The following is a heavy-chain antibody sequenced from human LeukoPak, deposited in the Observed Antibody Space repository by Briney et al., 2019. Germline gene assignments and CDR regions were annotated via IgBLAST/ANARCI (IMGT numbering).Heavy chain of an antibody. CDR1: GDSFSSNSAA. D-gene: IGHD6-19*01. V-gene: IGHV6-1*01. CDR2: TYYRSKWYN. CDR3: AREGALDSSGWFSFDY. Sequence: SQTLSPTCAISGDSFSSNSAAWNWLRQSPSRGLEWLGRTYYRSKWYNDYAVSVKSRITINPDTSKNQFSLQLNSVTPEDTAVYYCAREGALDSSGWFSFDYWGQGTLVTVSS. J-gene: IGHJ4*02.